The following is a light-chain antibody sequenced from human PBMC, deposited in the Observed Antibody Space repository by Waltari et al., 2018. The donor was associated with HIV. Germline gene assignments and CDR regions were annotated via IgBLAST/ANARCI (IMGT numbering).Light chain of an antibody. CDR2: DAS. CDR3: QQYALSPFT. V-gene: IGKV3-20*01. Sequence: EIVLTQSPGHQSFSPGSSASLSCRASQTVTSNSIAWYQVRPGQAPRVVIYDASYRAADIPDRFTGSGSGTNFTRTITRLEPEDFALYFCQQYALSPFTFGQGTSLEV. J-gene: IGKJ2*01. CDR1: QTVTSNS.